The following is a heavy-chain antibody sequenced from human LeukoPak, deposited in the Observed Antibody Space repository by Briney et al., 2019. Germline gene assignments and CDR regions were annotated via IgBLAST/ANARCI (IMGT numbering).Heavy chain of an antibody. CDR3: ARGLVRRNTRWLQLGVAFDI. CDR1: GGSISSSSYY. D-gene: IGHD5-24*01. CDR2: IYYSGST. V-gene: IGHV4-39*07. Sequence: SETLSLTCTVSGGSISSSSYYWGWIRQPPGKGLEWIGNIYYSGSTLYNPSLKSRVTISVDTSKNQFSLKLSSVTAADTAVYYCARGLVRRNTRWLQLGVAFDIWGQGTMVTVSS. J-gene: IGHJ3*02.